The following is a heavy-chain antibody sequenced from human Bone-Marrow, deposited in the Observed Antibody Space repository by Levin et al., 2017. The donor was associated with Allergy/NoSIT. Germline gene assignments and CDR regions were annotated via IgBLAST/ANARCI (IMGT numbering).Heavy chain of an antibody. V-gene: IGHV3-9*01. CDR2: ISWNSGSI. CDR1: GFTFDDYA. CDR3: AKQGNYYYYYGMDV. J-gene: IGHJ6*02. Sequence: SLKISCAASGFTFDDYAMHWVRQAPGKGLEWVSGISWNSGSIGYADSVKGRFTISRDNAKNSLYLQMNSLRAEDTALYYCAKQGNYYYYYGMDVWGQGTTVTVSS. D-gene: IGHD6-13*01.